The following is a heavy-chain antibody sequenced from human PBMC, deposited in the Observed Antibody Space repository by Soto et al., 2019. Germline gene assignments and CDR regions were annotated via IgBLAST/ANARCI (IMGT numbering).Heavy chain of an antibody. Sequence: ASVKVSCKASGYTFTSYAMHWVRQAPGQRLEWMGWINAGNGKTKYSQKFQGRVTITRDTSASTAYMEQSSLRSEDTAVYYCARFGLGGYSGYDYDPYFDYWGQGTLVTVSS. V-gene: IGHV1-3*01. J-gene: IGHJ4*02. CDR1: GYTFTSYA. CDR3: ARFGLGGYSGYDYDPYFDY. D-gene: IGHD5-12*01. CDR2: INAGNGKT.